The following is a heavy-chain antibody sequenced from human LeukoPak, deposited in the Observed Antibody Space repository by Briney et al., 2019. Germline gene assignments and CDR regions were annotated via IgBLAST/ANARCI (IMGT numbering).Heavy chain of an antibody. V-gene: IGHV4-39*01. CDR2: IYHSVST. J-gene: IGHJ5*02. CDR1: GGSISSSSSY. D-gene: IGHD2-15*01. CDR3: ARHPSGWYDN. Sequence: ETLSLTCTVSGGSISSSSSYWGWTRQPPGKGLEWIGSIYHSVSTYYNPSLKSRVTISVDTSKDQFSLRLSSVTAADTAVYYCARHPSGWYDNWGQGTLVTVSS.